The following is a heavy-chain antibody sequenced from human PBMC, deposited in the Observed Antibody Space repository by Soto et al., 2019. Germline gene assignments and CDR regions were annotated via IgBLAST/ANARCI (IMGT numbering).Heavy chain of an antibody. CDR3: ARGRDIVLVVYAQAHNWFDP. D-gene: IGHD2-8*01. CDR2: INHSGST. CDR1: GGSFSGYY. V-gene: IGHV4-34*01. J-gene: IGHJ5*02. Sequence: SETLSLTCAVYGGSFSGYYWSWIRQPPGKGLEWIGEINHSGSTNYNPSLKSRVTISVDTSKNQFSLKLSSVTAADTAVYYCARGRDIVLVVYAQAHNWFDPWGQGTLVTVSS.